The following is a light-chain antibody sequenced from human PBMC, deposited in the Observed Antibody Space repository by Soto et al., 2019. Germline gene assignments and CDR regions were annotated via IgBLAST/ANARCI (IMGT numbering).Light chain of an antibody. CDR2: DVS. CDR1: NSDVGGYNY. Sequence: QSALTQPASVSGSPGQSINISCTGTNSDVGGYNYVSWYQHHPGKSSKLIIYDVSNRPSGVSNPFSGSKSGNTASLTISGLQPEDEADYYCSSYTASNTRQIVFGTGTKVTVL. CDR3: SSYTASNTRQIV. V-gene: IGLV2-14*03. J-gene: IGLJ1*01.